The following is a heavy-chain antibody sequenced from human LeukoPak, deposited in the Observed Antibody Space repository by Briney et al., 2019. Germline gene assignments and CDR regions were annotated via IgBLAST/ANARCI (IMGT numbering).Heavy chain of an antibody. CDR1: GGSFSGYY. CDR2: INHSGST. V-gene: IGHV4-34*01. CDR3: ARGRIAAVWFDP. D-gene: IGHD6-13*01. J-gene: IGHJ5*02. Sequence: PSETLPLTCAVYGGSFSGYYWSWIRQPPGKGLEWIGGINHSGSTNYNPSLKSRVTISVDTSKNQFSLKLSSVTAADTAVYYCARGRIAAVWFDPWGQGTLVTVSS.